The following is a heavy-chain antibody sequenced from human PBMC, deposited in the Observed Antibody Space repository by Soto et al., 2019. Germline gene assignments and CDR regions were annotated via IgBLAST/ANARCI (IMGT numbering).Heavy chain of an antibody. J-gene: IGHJ4*02. D-gene: IGHD5-18*01. V-gene: IGHV1-69*01. Sequence: QVQLVQSGSEVKKTGSSVKVSCKASGGSFSSNPISWVRQAPGQGLEWIAGIIPIFATVHYAQKFQGRVTITADESTSTAYMELTSLRSEDTAVYFCARGGRGYSSAPRYYFDDWGQGTLVTVSS. CDR3: ARGGRGYSSAPRYYFDD. CDR1: GGSFSSNP. CDR2: IIPIFATV.